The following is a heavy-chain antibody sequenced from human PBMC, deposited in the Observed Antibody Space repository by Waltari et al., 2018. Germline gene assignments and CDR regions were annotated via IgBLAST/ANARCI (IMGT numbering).Heavy chain of an antibody. V-gene: IGHV4-39*01. CDR1: GGSISSSSYY. Sequence: QLQLQESGPGLVKPSETLSLTCTVSGGSISSSSYYWGWIRQPPGKGLEWLGSIYYSGSTYYNPALKSRVTISVDTSKNQFSLKLSSVTAADTAVYYCARRPLVAALRYSVDYWGQGTLVTVSS. CDR2: IYYSGST. CDR3: ARRPLVAALRYSVDY. J-gene: IGHJ4*02. D-gene: IGHD2-15*01.